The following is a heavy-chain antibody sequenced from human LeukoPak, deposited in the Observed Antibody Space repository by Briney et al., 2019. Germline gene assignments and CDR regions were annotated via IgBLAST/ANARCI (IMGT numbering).Heavy chain of an antibody. CDR2: IYTTGST. D-gene: IGHD6-19*01. Sequence: SETLSLTCTVSGGSISSYYWTWIRQPAGKGLEWIGRIYTTGSTNYNPSRNSRVTMSVDTSKNQFSLKLSSVTAADPAVYYCARQIAVAGKAEFDYWGQGTLVTVSS. J-gene: IGHJ4*02. CDR1: GGSISSYY. V-gene: IGHV4-4*07. CDR3: ARQIAVAGKAEFDY.